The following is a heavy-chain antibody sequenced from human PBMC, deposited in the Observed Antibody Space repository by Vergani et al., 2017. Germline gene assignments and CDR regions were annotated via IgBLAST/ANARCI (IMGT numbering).Heavy chain of an antibody. CDR3: ALSAGYCSGGSCYSGFYYYGMDV. CDR1: GYSFTSYW. CDR2: IYPGDSDT. D-gene: IGHD2-15*01. V-gene: IGHV5-51*01. Sequence: EVQLVQSGAEVKKPGESLKISCKGSGYSFTSYWIGWVRQMPGKGLEWMGIIYPGDSDTRYSPSVQGQVTISADKSISTAYLQWSSLKASDTAMYYCALSAGYCSGGSCYSGFYYYGMDVWGQGTTVTVSS. J-gene: IGHJ6*02.